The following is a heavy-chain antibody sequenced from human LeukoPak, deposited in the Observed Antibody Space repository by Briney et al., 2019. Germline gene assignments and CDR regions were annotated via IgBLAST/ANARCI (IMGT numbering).Heavy chain of an antibody. CDR1: GYTFTGYY. D-gene: IGHD5-12*01. CDR3: ALINSSYDLGY. J-gene: IGHJ4*02. V-gene: IGHV1-2*04. Sequence: ASVKVSCKASGYTFTGYYMHWVRQAPGQGLEWMGWINPNSGGTNYAQKLQGWVTMTRDTSISTAYMELSRLRSDDTAVYYCALINSSYDLGYWGQGTLVTVSS. CDR2: INPNSGGT.